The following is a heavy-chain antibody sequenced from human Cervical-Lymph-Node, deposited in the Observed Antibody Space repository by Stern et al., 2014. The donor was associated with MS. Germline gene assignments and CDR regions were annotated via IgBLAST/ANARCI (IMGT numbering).Heavy chain of an antibody. CDR2: IIPIFGNA. CDR1: GGTFSSYA. Sequence: QVQLVQSGAEVKKPGASVKVSCKASGGTFSSYAISWVRQAPGQGLEWMGGIIPIFGNANYAQKLQGRVTIPADDSTTPAYLQLRSLRSEDTAVDYCARGEVKEGWVRGMDVWGQGTTVTVSS. J-gene: IGHJ6*02. D-gene: IGHD5-24*01. CDR3: ARGEVKEGWVRGMDV. V-gene: IGHV1-69*01.